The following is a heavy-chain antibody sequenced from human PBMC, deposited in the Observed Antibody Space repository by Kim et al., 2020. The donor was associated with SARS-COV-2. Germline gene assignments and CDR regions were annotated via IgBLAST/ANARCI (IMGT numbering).Heavy chain of an antibody. D-gene: IGHD3-16*01. CDR3: AGARRCNFDY. Sequence: SEKYNADSGKGRFTISSDNAKNSLYLQMNSVRAADTDVYDCAGARRCNFDYWGQGTLVTVSS. CDR2: SEK. J-gene: IGHJ4*02. V-gene: IGHV3-7*01.